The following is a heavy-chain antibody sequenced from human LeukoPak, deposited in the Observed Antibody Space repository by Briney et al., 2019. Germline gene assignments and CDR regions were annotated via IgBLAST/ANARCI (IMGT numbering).Heavy chain of an antibody. V-gene: IGHV4-34*01. CDR2: INHSGST. D-gene: IGHD5-24*01. CDR3: ARGYKATGFDP. Sequence: SETLSLTCAVYGGSFSGYYWSWIRQPPGKGLEWIGEINHSGSTNYNPSLKSRVTISVDTSKNQFSLELSSVTAADTAVYYCARGYKATGFDPWGQGTLDTVSS. J-gene: IGHJ5*02. CDR1: GGSFSGYY.